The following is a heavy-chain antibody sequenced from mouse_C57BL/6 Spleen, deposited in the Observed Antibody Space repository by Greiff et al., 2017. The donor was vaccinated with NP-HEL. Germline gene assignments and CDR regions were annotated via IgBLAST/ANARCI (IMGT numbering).Heavy chain of an antibody. V-gene: IGHV1-82*01. D-gene: IGHD2-4*01. CDR1: GYAFSSSW. Sequence: VQLQQSGPELVKPGASVKISCKASGYAFSSSWMNWVKQRPGKGLEWIGRIYPGDGDTNYNGKFKGKATLTADKSSSTAYMQLSSLTSEDSAVYFCARPLLYYDYDAEGYFDYWGQGTTLTVSS. CDR2: IYPGDGDT. CDR3: ARPLLYYDYDAEGYFDY. J-gene: IGHJ2*01.